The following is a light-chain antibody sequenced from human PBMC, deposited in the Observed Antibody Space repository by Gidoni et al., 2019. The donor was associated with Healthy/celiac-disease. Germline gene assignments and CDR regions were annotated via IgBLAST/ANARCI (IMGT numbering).Light chain of an antibody. Sequence: IVLTQSPATLSLSPGERATLSCRASQSVSSYLAWYQQKPGKAPRLLIYDASNRATGIPARFSGSGSGTDFTFTISSLEPEDFAVYYCQQRSNWPPWTFGQGTKVEIK. CDR1: QSVSSY. CDR2: DAS. CDR3: QQRSNWPPWT. J-gene: IGKJ1*01. V-gene: IGKV3-11*01.